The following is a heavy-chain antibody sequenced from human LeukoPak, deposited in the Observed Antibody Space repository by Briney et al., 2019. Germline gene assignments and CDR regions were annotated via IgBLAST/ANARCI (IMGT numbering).Heavy chain of an antibody. J-gene: IGHJ5*02. CDR2: ISSSSSYI. D-gene: IGHD2-2*02. CDR1: GFTFSSYS. CDR3: ARDRCSSTSCYTFWFDP. V-gene: IGHV3-21*01. Sequence: PGGSLRLSCAASGFTFSSYSMNWVRQAPGKGLEWVSSISSSSSYIYYADSVKGRFTISRDNAKNSLYLQMNSLRAEDTAVYYCARDRCSSTSCYTFWFDPWGQGTLVTVSS.